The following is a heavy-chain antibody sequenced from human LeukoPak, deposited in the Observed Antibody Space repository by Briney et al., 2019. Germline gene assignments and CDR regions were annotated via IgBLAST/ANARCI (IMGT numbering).Heavy chain of an antibody. V-gene: IGHV1-2*02. J-gene: IGHJ4*02. CDR3: ARTDYYGSGTDHY. CDR2: INPNSGGT. D-gene: IGHD3-10*01. Sequence: ASVKVSCKASGYTFTGYYMHWVRQAPGQGLEWMGWINPNSGGTNYAQKFQGRVTMTRDTSISTAYMELSSLRSEDTAVYYCARTDYYGSGTDHYWGQGTLVTVSS. CDR1: GYTFTGYY.